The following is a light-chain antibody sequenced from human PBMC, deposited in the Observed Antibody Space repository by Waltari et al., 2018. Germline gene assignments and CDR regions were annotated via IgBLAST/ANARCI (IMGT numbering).Light chain of an antibody. V-gene: IGKV1-5*01. CDR1: QSVSKW. J-gene: IGKJ2*01. CDR2: EAS. Sequence: DIQMTQSPSYLSASVGDRVSITCRASQSVSKWLAWYHHKPGRAPTRLIYEASTLQSGVPSRFRGSGSGTDFTLTITDLQTEDSATYYCQQYNTFSPYTFGQGTKVEI. CDR3: QQYNTFSPYT.